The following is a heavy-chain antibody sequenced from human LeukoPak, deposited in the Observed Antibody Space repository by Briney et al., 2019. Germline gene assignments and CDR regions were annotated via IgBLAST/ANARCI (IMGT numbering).Heavy chain of an antibody. CDR2: ISSISNTI. D-gene: IGHD3-10*01. CDR1: GFTFSNYN. Sequence: GGSLRLSCAASGFTFSNYNMNWVRQAPGRGLEWISYISSISNTIYYADSVKGRFTISTDSAKNSLYLQMNSLRAEDTAVYYCARDGRFGLPHDYWGQGTLVTVSS. J-gene: IGHJ4*02. V-gene: IGHV3-48*01. CDR3: ARDGRFGLPHDY.